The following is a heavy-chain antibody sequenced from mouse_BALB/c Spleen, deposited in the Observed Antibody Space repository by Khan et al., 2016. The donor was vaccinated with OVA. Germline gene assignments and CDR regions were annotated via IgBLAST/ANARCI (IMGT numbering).Heavy chain of an antibody. Sequence: EVQLQESGPGLVKPSQSLSLTCSVTGYSITSGYYWSWIRQFPGNRLEWMGYISYDGSNNYHPSLKNRISITGYTSKKHFFLKLNSVTTEDTERYYDACKSYGKGAYWGQGTLVTVSA. CDR1: GYSITSGYY. J-gene: IGHJ3*01. D-gene: IGHD2-1*01. CDR3: ACKSYGKGAY. CDR2: ISYDGSN. V-gene: IGHV3-6*02.